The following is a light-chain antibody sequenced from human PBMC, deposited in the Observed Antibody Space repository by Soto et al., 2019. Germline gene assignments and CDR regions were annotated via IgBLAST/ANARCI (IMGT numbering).Light chain of an antibody. CDR2: GVS. Sequence: IVWTQSPGTLSLSPVERATVSFVASQSINNIYFAWYQQKPGQAPRLLIYGVSRRDTGIPDRFSGSGSGTDFTLTISRLEPEDFAVYYCQQYGSSPRTFGQGTKVDI. V-gene: IGKV3-20*01. J-gene: IGKJ1*01. CDR3: QQYGSSPRT. CDR1: QSINNIY.